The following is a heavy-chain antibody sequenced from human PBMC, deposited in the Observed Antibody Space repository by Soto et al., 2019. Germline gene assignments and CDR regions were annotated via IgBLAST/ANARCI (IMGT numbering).Heavy chain of an antibody. D-gene: IGHD4-4*01. CDR2: IYYSGST. CDR3: ARSMTTDPVFDY. V-gene: IGHV4-59*01. J-gene: IGHJ4*02. CDR1: GGSISSYY. Sequence: PSETLSLTCTVSGGSISSYYWSWIRQPPGKGLEWIGYIYYSGSTNYNPSLKSRVTISVDTSKNQFSLKLSSVTAADTAVYYCARSMTTDPVFDYWGQGALVTVSS.